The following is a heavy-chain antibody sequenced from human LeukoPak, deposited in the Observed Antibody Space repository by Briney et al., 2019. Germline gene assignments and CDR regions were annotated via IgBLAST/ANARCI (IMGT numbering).Heavy chain of an antibody. CDR3: ARVGGAHDAFDI. CDR1: GYTFTSYY. Sequence: ASVKVSCKASGYTFTSYYMHWVRQAPGQGLEWMGIINPSGGSTSYAQKFQGRATMTRDMSTSTVYMELSSLRSEDTAVYYCARVGGAHDAFDIWGQGTMVTVSS. J-gene: IGHJ3*02. D-gene: IGHD1-26*01. V-gene: IGHV1-46*01. CDR2: INPSGGST.